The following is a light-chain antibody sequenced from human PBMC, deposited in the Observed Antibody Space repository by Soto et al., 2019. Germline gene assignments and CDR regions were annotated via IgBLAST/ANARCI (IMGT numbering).Light chain of an antibody. Sequence: EIVLAQSPGTLSLSPGEGATLSSSASQSVSKNYLAWYKQKPGQAPRLLIYGASNRATGIPDRLSGSASGTEFPLTISRMEPEDSAVYYCQQYGSSGAFGQGTQVDI. J-gene: IGKJ1*01. V-gene: IGKV3-20*01. CDR1: QSVSKNY. CDR3: QQYGSSGA. CDR2: GAS.